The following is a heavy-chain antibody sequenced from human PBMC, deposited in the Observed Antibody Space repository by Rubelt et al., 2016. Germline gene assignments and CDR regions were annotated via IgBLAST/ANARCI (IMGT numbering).Heavy chain of an antibody. CDR2: IKGDGSST. J-gene: IGHJ5*02. Sequence: FSNPWMHWVRQAPGKGLMWVSRIKGDGSSTSYADSVKGRFPISRYNAKNTLYLQMNSLRVDDTAVYYCARSDWFDPWGQGTLVTVSS. CDR3: ARSDWFDP. CDR1: FSNPW. V-gene: IGHV3-74*01.